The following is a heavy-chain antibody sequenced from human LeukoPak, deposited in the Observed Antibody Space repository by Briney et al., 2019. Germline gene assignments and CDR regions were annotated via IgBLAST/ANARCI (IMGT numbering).Heavy chain of an antibody. D-gene: IGHD3-22*01. Sequence: ASVKVSCKASGYTFTSYDINWVRQATGQGLEWMGWMNPNSGNTGYAQKFQGRVTMTRNTSISTAYMELSSLRSEDTAVYYCARAVPERTLGQYYYDSSGYGIDIWGQGTMVTVSS. J-gene: IGHJ3*02. CDR1: GYTFTSYD. V-gene: IGHV1-8*01. CDR3: ARAVPERTLGQYYYDSSGYGIDI. CDR2: MNPNSGNT.